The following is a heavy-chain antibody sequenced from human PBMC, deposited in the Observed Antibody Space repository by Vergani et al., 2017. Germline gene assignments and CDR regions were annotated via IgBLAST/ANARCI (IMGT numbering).Heavy chain of an antibody. CDR3: ARGFYDSTPLCDF. CDR2: ISWNSGSI. D-gene: IGHD3-22*01. J-gene: IGHJ3*01. V-gene: IGHV3-9*01. Sequence: EVQLVESGGGLVQPGRSLRLSCAASGFTFDDYAMHWVRQAPGKGLEWVSGISWNSGSIGYADSVKGRFTISRDNAKNSLYLQMNSLRAEDTALYYCARGFYDSTPLCDFWGQGTMVTVSS. CDR1: GFTFDDYA.